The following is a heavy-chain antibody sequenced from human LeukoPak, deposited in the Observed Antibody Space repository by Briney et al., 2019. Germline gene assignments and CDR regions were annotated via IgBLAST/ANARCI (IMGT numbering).Heavy chain of an antibody. J-gene: IGHJ4*02. Sequence: GGSLRLSCAASGSPFNAYWMTWVRQAPGKGLEWVANIRQDGDTKYYVDSVKGRFTISRDNAMNSLYLQMNSLRAEDTAIYYCARSLPYGTTWYGRSDFWGQGTLVTVSS. V-gene: IGHV3-7*03. CDR2: IRQDGDTK. D-gene: IGHD6-13*01. CDR3: ARSLPYGTTWYGRSDF. CDR1: GSPFNAYW.